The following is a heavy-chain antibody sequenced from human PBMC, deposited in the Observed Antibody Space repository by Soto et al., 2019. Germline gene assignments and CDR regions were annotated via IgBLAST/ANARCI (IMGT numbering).Heavy chain of an antibody. CDR1: GFTFSSYA. Sequence: GGSLRLSCAASGFTFSSYAMSWVRQAPGKGLEWVSAISGSGGSTYYADSVKGRFTISRDNSKNTLYLQMNSLRAEDTSVYYCANDGLITMARGVIHWGQGTLVTVSS. CDR2: ISGSGGST. D-gene: IGHD3-10*01. CDR3: ANDGLITMARGVIH. V-gene: IGHV3-23*01. J-gene: IGHJ4*02.